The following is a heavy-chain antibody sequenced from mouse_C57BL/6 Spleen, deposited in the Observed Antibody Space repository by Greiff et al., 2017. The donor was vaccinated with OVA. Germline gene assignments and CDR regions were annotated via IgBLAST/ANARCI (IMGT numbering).Heavy chain of an antibody. J-gene: IGHJ2*01. CDR2: IDPSDSYT. Sequence: QVQLQQPGAELVMPGASVKLSCKASGYTFTSYWMHWVKQRPGQGLEWIGEIDPSDSYTNYNQKFKGKSTLTVDKSSSTAYMQLSSLTSEDSAVCYCARGRTDFDYWGQGTTLTVSS. CDR1: GYTFTSYW. D-gene: IGHD4-1*01. CDR3: ARGRTDFDY. V-gene: IGHV1-69*01.